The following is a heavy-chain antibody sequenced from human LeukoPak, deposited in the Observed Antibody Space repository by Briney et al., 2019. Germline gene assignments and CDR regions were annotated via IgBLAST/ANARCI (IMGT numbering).Heavy chain of an antibody. CDR2: IYHSGST. CDR3: ARVGSDGGYYYYYGMDV. J-gene: IGHJ6*02. CDR1: GGSISSGGYS. D-gene: IGHD3-10*01. Sequence: SETLSLTCAVSGGSISSGGYSWSWIRQPPGKGLEWIGYIYHSGSTYYNPSLKSRVTISVDRSKNQFSLKLSSVTAADTAVYYCARVGSDGGYYYYYGMDVWGQGTTVTVSS. V-gene: IGHV4-30-2*01.